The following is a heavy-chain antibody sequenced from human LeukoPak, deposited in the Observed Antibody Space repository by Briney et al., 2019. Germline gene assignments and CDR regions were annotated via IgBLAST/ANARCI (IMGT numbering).Heavy chain of an antibody. CDR3: VLEGGSGSYYSGMDV. CDR1: GFTFSSYD. D-gene: IGHD3-10*01. V-gene: IGHV3-48*03. Sequence: GRSLRLSCAASGFTFSSYDMNWVRQAPGKGLEWISDISSGGGNIYYADSVKGRFTISRDNSKNSLYLQMNSLRAEDTAVYYCVLEGGSGSYYSGMDVWGQGTTVTVSS. CDR2: ISSGGGNI. J-gene: IGHJ6*02.